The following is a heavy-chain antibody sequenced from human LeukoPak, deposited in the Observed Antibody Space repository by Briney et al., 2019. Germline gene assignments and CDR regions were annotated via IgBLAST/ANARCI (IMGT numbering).Heavy chain of an antibody. Sequence: GRSLRLSCAASGFSFSSYGMHWVRQAPGKGLEWVSSISSSSSYIYYADSVKGRFTISRDNAKNSLYLQMNSLRAEDTAVYYCARRTNYDFDYWGQGTLVTVSS. D-gene: IGHD3-3*01. CDR3: ARRTNYDFDY. CDR2: ISSSSSYI. CDR1: GFSFSSYG. V-gene: IGHV3-21*01. J-gene: IGHJ4*02.